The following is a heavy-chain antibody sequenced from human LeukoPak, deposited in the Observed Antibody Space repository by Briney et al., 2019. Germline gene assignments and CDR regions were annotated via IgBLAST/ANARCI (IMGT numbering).Heavy chain of an antibody. Sequence: GGSLRLSCAASGFTLSSYATSWVRPAPGGGLEWVSAISGSGGSTYYADSVKGRFTIARDNSKNTLYLQMNSLRAEDTAVYYCAKDWGGREWELYYFDYWGQGTLVTVSS. D-gene: IGHD1-26*01. V-gene: IGHV3-23*01. CDR1: GFTLSSYA. J-gene: IGHJ4*02. CDR3: AKDWGGREWELYYFDY. CDR2: ISGSGGST.